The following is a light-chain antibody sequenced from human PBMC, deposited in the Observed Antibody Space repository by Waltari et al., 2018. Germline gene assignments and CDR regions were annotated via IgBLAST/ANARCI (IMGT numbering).Light chain of an antibody. V-gene: IGLV2-14*01. CDR2: DVS. CDR1: SIDVGAYNS. J-gene: IGLJ2*01. CDR3: NSYTRSTTLV. Sequence: QSALTQPASVSGYPGQSNTIPCTGPSIDVGAYNSVSWYQQHPGKAPKLMIYDVSKRPSGVSNRFSGSKSDNTASLTISGLQAEDEADYYCNSYTRSTTLVFGGGTKLTVL.